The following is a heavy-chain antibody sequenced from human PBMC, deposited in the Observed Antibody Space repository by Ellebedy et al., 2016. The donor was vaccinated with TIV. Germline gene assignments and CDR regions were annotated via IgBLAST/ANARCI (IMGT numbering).Heavy chain of an antibody. CDR1: GFTFSSYW. J-gene: IGHJ3*02. CDR3: ARVECNSISCPGAFDI. CDR2: ISSDGTGT. V-gene: IGHV3-74*01. D-gene: IGHD2-2*01. Sequence: GESLKISCAASGFTFSSYWMHWVRQAPGKGLVLVSRISSDGTGTSYADPMQGRFTISRDNAKNTLYLQMNSLRAEDTAVYYCARVECNSISCPGAFDIWGQGTMVTVSS.